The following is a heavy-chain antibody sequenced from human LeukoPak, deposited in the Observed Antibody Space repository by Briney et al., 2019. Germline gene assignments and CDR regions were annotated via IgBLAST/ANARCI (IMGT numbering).Heavy chain of an antibody. CDR3: ARGTAMDV. J-gene: IGHJ6*03. CDR1: GYSISSGYY. CDR2: IYYSGST. Sequence: SETLSLTCTVSGYSISSGYYWGWIRQPPGKGLEWIGYIYYSGSTNYNPSLKSRVTISVDTSKNQFSLKLSSVTAADTAVYYCARGTAMDVWGKGTTVTISS. V-gene: IGHV4-61*01.